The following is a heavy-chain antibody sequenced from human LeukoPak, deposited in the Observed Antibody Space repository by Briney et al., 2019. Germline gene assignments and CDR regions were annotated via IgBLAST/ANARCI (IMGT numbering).Heavy chain of an antibody. D-gene: IGHD2-15*01. CDR2: ISFSGST. CDR1: GDSISGGGYY. J-gene: IGHJ4*02. Sequence: PSETLSLTCSVSGDSISGGGYYWSWIRQHPGKGLESIGYISFSGSTYYNPSLKSRITISVDTSKNQFSLRLTSVTAADTAVYYCATGSGGGFIDYWGQGTLVTVSS. CDR3: ATGSGGGFIDY. V-gene: IGHV4-31*03.